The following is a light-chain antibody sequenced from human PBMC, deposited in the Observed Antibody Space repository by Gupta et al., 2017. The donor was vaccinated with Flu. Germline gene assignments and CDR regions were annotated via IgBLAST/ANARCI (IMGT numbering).Light chain of an antibody. J-gene: IGLJ2*01. CDR3: VVYTGSSNVV. Sequence: VTLTCTLTPSSVSTCYSPSWYQQTPGQAPSLLIYGPSTRSSGVPDRFSGSMPGNTAALTISGPQAEDEADYYCVVYTGSSNVVFGGGTKLTVL. CDR2: GPS. V-gene: IGLV8-61*01. CDR1: PSSVSTCYS.